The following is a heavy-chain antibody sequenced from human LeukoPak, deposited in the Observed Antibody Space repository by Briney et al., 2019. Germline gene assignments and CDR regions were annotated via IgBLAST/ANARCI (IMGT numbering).Heavy chain of an antibody. Sequence: PGGSLRLSCAASGFTFGSYGMHWVRQAPGKGLEWVAVISYDGSNKYYADSVKGRFTISRDNSKNTLYLQMNSLRAEDTAVYYCAKDQRRHESSRRFDYWGQGTLVTVSS. CDR3: AKDQRRHESSRRFDY. CDR1: GFTFGSYG. V-gene: IGHV3-30*18. D-gene: IGHD6-25*01. CDR2: ISYDGSNK. J-gene: IGHJ4*02.